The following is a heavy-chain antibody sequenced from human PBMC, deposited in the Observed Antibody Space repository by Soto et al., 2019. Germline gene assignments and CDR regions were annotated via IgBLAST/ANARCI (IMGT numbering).Heavy chain of an antibody. CDR3: AKGRGREDDYVWGSYRYTPNWFDP. CDR1: GFTFSSYG. CDR2: ISYDGSNK. Sequence: PGGSLRLSCAASGFTFSSYGMHWVRQAPGKGLEWVAVISYDGSNKYYADSVKGRFTISRDNSKNTLYLQMNSLRAEDTAVYYCAKGRGREDDYVWGSYRYTPNWFDPWGQGTLVTVSS. D-gene: IGHD3-16*02. J-gene: IGHJ5*02. V-gene: IGHV3-30*18.